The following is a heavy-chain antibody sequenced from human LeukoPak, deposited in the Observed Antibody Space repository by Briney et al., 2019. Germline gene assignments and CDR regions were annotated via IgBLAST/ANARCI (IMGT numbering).Heavy chain of an antibody. CDR2: ISYDGSNK. J-gene: IGHJ4*02. CDR3: YSSSDEFDY. D-gene: IGHD6-19*01. Sequence: PGRSLRLSCAASGFTFSSYAMHWVRQAPGKGLEWVAVISYDGSNKYYADSVKGRFTISRDNSKNTLYLQMNSLRAEDTAVYYSYSSSDEFDYWGQGTLVTVSS. CDR1: GFTFSSYA. V-gene: IGHV3-30-3*01.